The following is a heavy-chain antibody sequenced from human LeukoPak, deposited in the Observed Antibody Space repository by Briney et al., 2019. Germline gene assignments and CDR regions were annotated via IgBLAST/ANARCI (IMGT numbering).Heavy chain of an antibody. V-gene: IGHV2-5*01. CDR2: IYWNDDK. CDR1: GFSLPTRGLG. J-gene: IGHJ5*02. Sequence: SGPTLVKPTQTLTLTCTFSGFSLPTRGLGVGWIRQPPGEALEWLSLIYWNDDKRYSPSLKTRLTITKDTSKNQVVLTMTNMDPVDTATYYCALRPKAGLNWFDPWGQGPWSPSPQ. CDR3: ALRPKAGLNWFDP.